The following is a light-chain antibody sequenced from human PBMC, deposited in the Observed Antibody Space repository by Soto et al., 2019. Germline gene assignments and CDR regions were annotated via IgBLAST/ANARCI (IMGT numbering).Light chain of an antibody. Sequence: DIQMTQSPSTLSASVGDRGTISCRASQSLSNWLYWYQQKPGKDHKLLIYDASSLEDGAPSRLSGSGSGTELSLISSIRRPDEFASYYFQQYNSYFYTFGPGTMLVIK. J-gene: IGKJ2*01. V-gene: IGKV1-5*01. CDR3: QQYNSYFYT. CDR1: QSLSNW. CDR2: DAS.